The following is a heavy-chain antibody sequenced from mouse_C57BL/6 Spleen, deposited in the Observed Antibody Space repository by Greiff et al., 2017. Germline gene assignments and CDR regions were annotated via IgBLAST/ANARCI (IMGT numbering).Heavy chain of an antibody. J-gene: IGHJ2*01. CDR3: AREILLYFDN. Sequence: QVQLQQPGAELVRPGSSVKLSCKASGYTFTSYWMDWVKQRPGQGLEWIGNIYPSDSETHYNQKFKDKATLTVDKSSSTAYMQLSSLTSEDSAVYYCAREILLYFDNGGQGTTLTVSS. CDR2: IYPSDSET. D-gene: IGHD2-1*01. CDR1: GYTFTSYW. V-gene: IGHV1-61*01.